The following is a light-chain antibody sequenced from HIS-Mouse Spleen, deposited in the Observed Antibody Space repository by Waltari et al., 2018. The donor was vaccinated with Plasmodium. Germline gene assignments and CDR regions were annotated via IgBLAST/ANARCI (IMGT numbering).Light chain of an antibody. J-gene: IGLJ3*02. Sequence: QSALTQPASVSGSPGQSITISCTGTSSAVRSYNLVSWYQQHPGKAPKLMIDEGSKRPSGVSNRFSGSKSGNTASLTISGLQAEDEADYYCCSYAGSSTWVFGGGTKLTVL. CDR3: CSYAGSSTWV. CDR1: SSAVRSYNL. CDR2: EGS. V-gene: IGLV2-23*01.